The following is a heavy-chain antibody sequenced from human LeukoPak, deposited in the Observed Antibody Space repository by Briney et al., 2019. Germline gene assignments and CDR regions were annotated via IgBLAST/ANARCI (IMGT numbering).Heavy chain of an antibody. V-gene: IGHV5-51*01. CDR1: GNSFTNYW. CDR2: IYPGDSDT. J-gene: IGHJ4*02. Sequence: GESLKISCKGSGNSFTNYWIGWVRQMPGKGLECMGIIYPGDSDTRYSPSFQGQVTISVDKSISTAYLQWSSLKASDTAMYYCARRGDYRSFDYWGQGTLVTVSS. D-gene: IGHD3-10*01. CDR3: ARRGDYRSFDY.